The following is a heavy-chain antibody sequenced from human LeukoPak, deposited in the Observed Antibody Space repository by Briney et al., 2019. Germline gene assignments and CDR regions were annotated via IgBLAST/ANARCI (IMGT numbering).Heavy chain of an antibody. J-gene: IGHJ6*03. CDR3: AGQPGSSYYYYYYMDV. CDR2: IYYSGST. CDR1: GGSISSSSYY. D-gene: IGHD6-6*01. V-gene: IGHV4-39*07. Sequence: SETLSLTCIVSGGSISSSSYYWGWIRQPPGKGLEWIGSIYYSGSTYYNPSLKSRVTISVDTSKNQFSLKLSSVTAADTAVYYCAGQPGSSYYYYYYMDVWGKGTTVTVSS.